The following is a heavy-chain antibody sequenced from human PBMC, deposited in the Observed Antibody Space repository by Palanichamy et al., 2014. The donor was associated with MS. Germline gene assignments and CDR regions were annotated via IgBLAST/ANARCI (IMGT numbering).Heavy chain of an antibody. V-gene: IGHV3-30-3*01. CDR3: ARAHDSRWRSFDY. J-gene: IGHJ4*02. CDR2: ISYDGNTQ. D-gene: IGHD3-22*01. Sequence: QVQLVESGGGVVQPGRSLRLSCAASEFTFTNYAMHWVRQTPGKGLEWVTVISYDGNTQYYTDSVKGRFSISRDNSRNTLYLQMNSLRAEDTAVYYCARAHDSRWRSFDYWGQGTLVTVSS. CDR1: EFTFTNYA.